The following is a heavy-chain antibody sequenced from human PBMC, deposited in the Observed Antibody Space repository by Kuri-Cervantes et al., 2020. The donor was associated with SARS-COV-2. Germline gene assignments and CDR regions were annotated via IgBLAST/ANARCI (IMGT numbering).Heavy chain of an antibody. V-gene: IGHV1-3*01. J-gene: IGHJ6*02. D-gene: IGHD2-2*01. CDR1: GYTFISYA. CDR3: ASVSYCSSTSCHIYYYRGMDV. CDR2: INAGNGNT. Sequence: ASVKVSCKASGYTFISYAMHWVRQAPGQRLEWMGWINAGNGNTKYSQKFQGRVTITRDTSASTAYMELSSLRSEDTAVYYCASVSYCSSTSCHIYYYRGMDVWGQGTTVTVSS.